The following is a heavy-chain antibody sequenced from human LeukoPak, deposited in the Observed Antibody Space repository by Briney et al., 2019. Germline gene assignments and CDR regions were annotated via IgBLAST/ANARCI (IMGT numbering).Heavy chain of an antibody. J-gene: IGHJ4*02. CDR1: GFTFSSYW. Sequence: PGGSLRLSCAASGFTFSSYWMSWVRQAPGKGLEWVANIEQDGSEKYYVDSVKGRFTISRDNAKNSLYLQMNSLRAEDTAVYYCASAYDFWSGYYFDYWGQGTLVTVSP. CDR2: IEQDGSEK. V-gene: IGHV3-7*01. D-gene: IGHD3-3*01. CDR3: ASAYDFWSGYYFDY.